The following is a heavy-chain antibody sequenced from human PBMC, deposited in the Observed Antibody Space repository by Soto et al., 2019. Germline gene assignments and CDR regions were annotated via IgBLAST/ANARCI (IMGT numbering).Heavy chain of an antibody. CDR2: ISGSGGST. CDR3: AKEGQQLGGGYFDY. Sequence: EVQLLESGGGLVQPGGSLRLSCAASGFTFSSYAMSWVRQAPGKGLEWVSAISGSGGSTYYADSVKGRFTISRDNSKKTLERQMNRLSAVEKAVYYCAKEGQQLGGGYFDYWGQGTLVTVSS. J-gene: IGHJ4*02. V-gene: IGHV3-23*01. D-gene: IGHD6-13*01. CDR1: GFTFSSYA.